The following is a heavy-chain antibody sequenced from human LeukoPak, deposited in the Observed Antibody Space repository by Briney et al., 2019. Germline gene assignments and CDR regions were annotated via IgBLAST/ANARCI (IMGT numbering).Heavy chain of an antibody. V-gene: IGHV3-23*01. Sequence: LAGGSLRLSCAASGFTFSSYAMSWVRQAPGKGLEWVSAISGIGGSTYYAGSVKGRFTISRDNSKNTLYLQMNSLRAEDTAVYYCAHISSSWPDYWGQGTLVTVSS. CDR1: GFTFSSYA. CDR2: ISGIGGST. D-gene: IGHD6-13*01. J-gene: IGHJ4*02. CDR3: AHISSSWPDY.